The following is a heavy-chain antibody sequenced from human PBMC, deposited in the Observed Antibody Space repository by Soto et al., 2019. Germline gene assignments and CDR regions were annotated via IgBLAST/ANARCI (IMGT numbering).Heavy chain of an antibody. Sequence: GGSLRLSWAAAGFTFSSYAGTWVRQAPGKGLEWVSAIFVGGDTTYYADSVKGRFTISRDDSKSTLFLQMNSLRAGDTAVYYCARAIDYDILTGYPAPPDYWGQGTLVTVSS. CDR1: GFTFSSYA. CDR3: ARAIDYDILTGYPAPPDY. D-gene: IGHD3-9*01. CDR2: IFVGGDTT. V-gene: IGHV3-23*01. J-gene: IGHJ4*02.